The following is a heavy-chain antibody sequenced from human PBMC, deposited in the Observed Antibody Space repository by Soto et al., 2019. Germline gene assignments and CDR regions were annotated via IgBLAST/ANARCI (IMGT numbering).Heavy chain of an antibody. D-gene: IGHD2-15*01. CDR2: IKSKTDGGTT. J-gene: IGHJ6*02. Sequence: GGSLRLSCAASGFTFSNAWMNWVRQAPGKGLEWVGRIKSKTDGGTTDYAAPGKGRFTISRDDSKNTLYLQMNSLKTEDTAVYYCTTLGAGYCSGGSCSYYYGMDVWGQGTTVTVSS. CDR1: GFTFSNAW. V-gene: IGHV3-15*07. CDR3: TTLGAGYCSGGSCSYYYGMDV.